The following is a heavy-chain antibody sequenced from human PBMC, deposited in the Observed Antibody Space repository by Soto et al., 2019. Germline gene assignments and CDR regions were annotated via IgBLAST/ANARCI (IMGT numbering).Heavy chain of an antibody. V-gene: IGHV1-69*06. CDR1: GGLISKYS. CDR2: VLPISGST. D-gene: IGHD5-12*01. CDR3: ATNRGRGGPLRFED. Sequence: QVQLVQSGAEVRKPGSSVKVSCKTSGGLISKYSFNWVRQAPGQGLEWMGGVLPISGSTDYAQKFQGRLTITANRSTSTVYMELSRLRSDDTANYYCATNRGRGGPLRFEDGGQGMLISVSS. J-gene: IGHJ4*01.